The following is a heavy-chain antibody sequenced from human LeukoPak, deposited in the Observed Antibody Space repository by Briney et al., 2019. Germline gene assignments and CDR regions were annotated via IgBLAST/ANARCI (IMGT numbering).Heavy chain of an antibody. J-gene: IGHJ6*03. V-gene: IGHV4-38-2*01. D-gene: IGHD3-3*01. CDR3: ARHVRFYYYYMDV. CDR2: IYHSGST. Sequence: PSETLSLTCDVSGFSISSGYHWGWIRQPPGKGLEWIGTIYHSGSTYYNPSLKSRVTISVDTSKNQFSLKLSSVTAADTAVYYCARHVRFYYYYMDVWGKGTTVTVSS. CDR1: GFSISSGYH.